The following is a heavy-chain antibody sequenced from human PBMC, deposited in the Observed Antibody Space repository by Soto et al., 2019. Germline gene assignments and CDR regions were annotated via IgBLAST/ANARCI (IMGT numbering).Heavy chain of an antibody. Sequence: GGSLRLSCTASGFTFGDYAMSWFRQAPGKGLEWVGFIRSKAYGGTTEYAASVKGRFTISRDDSKSIAYLQMNSLKTEDTAAYYCTRDLDYDFWSGYYYYYYYYGMDVWGQGTTVTVSS. CDR2: IRSKAYGGTT. D-gene: IGHD3-3*01. V-gene: IGHV3-49*03. CDR3: TRDLDYDFWSGYYYYYYYYGMDV. J-gene: IGHJ6*02. CDR1: GFTFGDYA.